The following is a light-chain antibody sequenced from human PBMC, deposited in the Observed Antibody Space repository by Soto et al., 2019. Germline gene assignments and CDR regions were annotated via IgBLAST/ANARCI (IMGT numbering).Light chain of an antibody. J-gene: IGKJ3*01. CDR3: QHYSNWPPT. Sequence: EMVMTQSPATLSVSPGERVTLSCRASESVHRNLAWYQQKPGQGTSLLIYYASTRATGVPDRFTGSGSGTEFTLTISSLQSEDFGVYHCQHYSNWPPTFGPGTKVEIK. CDR1: ESVHRN. CDR2: YAS. V-gene: IGKV3-15*01.